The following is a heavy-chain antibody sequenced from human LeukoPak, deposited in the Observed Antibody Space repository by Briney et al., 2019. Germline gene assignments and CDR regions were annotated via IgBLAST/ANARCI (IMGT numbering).Heavy chain of an antibody. CDR2: INHRGST. CDR1: GGSFSGYY. J-gene: IGHJ4*02. Sequence: SPTLSLTCAVYGGSFSGYYWSWIRQPPGKGLEWIGEINHRGSTNYNPSLKSRVTISVDTSKNQFSLMLTSVTAADTAVYYCARRPDVATAPRDFDNWGQGTLVTVSS. D-gene: IGHD5-18*01. CDR3: ARRPDVATAPRDFDN. V-gene: IGHV4-34*01.